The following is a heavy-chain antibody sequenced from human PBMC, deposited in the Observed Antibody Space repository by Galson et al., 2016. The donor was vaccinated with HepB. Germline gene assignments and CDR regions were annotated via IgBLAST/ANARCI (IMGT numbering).Heavy chain of an antibody. CDR3: ARVSGSGSSRFRFHFYMDM. CDR1: GFAFRTYS. J-gene: IGHJ6*03. CDR2: ITGTDYYT. Sequence: SLRLSCAASGFAFRTYSMNSVRQTPGKGLEWVASITGTDYYTYYADSINDRFTISRDNPRNLLHLQMNSLRVDDSAIYYCARVSGSGSSRFRFHFYMDMWGKGTTVTVSS. V-gene: IGHV3-21*01. D-gene: IGHD3-10*01.